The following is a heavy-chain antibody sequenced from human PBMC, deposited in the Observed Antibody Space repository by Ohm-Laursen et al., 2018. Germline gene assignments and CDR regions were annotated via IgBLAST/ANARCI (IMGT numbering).Heavy chain of an antibody. D-gene: IGHD3-16*01. J-gene: IGHJ4*02. Sequence: SLRLSCAASGFTFSSYGMHWVRQAPGKGLEWVAVISYDGSNKYYADSVKGRFTISRDNAENSLYLQTNSLRAEDTAVYYCAGGTGWTESDWGQGTLVTVSS. CDR3: AGGTGWTESD. V-gene: IGHV3-30*03. CDR1: GFTFSSYG. CDR2: ISYDGSNK.